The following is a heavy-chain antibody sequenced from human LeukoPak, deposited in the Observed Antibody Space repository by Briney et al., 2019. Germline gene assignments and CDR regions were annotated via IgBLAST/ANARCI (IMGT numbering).Heavy chain of an antibody. CDR2: SNEDGSTT. CDR3: VRDLGGRSGH. J-gene: IGHJ4*02. V-gene: IGHV3-74*01. Sequence: GGSLRLSCAASGFTFSSYAMSWVRQAPGKGLVWVSRSNEDGSTTNYADSVKGRFTISRDNAKNTLYLQMNSLTAEDTAVYYCVRDLGGRSGHWGQGTLVTVSS. CDR1: GFTFSSYA. D-gene: IGHD1-26*01.